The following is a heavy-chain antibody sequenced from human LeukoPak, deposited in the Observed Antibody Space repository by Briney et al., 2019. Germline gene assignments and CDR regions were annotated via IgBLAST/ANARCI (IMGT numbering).Heavy chain of an antibody. J-gene: IGHJ4*02. Sequence: PGGSLRLSCAASGFTFSSYWMSWVRQAPGKGLEWVANIKQDGSEKYYVDSVKGRFTISRDNAKNSLYLQMNSLRAEDKAVYYCARDREQWLVPFDYWGQGTLVTVSS. CDR2: IKQDGSEK. CDR3: ARDREQWLVPFDY. V-gene: IGHV3-7*05. CDR1: GFTFSSYW. D-gene: IGHD6-19*01.